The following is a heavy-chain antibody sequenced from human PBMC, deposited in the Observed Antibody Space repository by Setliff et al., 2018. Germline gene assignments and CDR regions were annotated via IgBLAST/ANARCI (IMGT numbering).Heavy chain of an antibody. CDR1: GGSISRYF. J-gene: IGHJ4*02. Sequence: PSETLSLTCSVSGGSISRYFWSWIRQTPGKGLEWIGEIIHSGSTNYNPSLKSRVTISMDTSKNQFSLKVSSVTAADTAVYYCARSFSRREKFLLDYWGQGALVTVSS. V-gene: IGHV4-34*12. CDR2: IIHSGST. CDR3: ARSFSRREKFLLDY.